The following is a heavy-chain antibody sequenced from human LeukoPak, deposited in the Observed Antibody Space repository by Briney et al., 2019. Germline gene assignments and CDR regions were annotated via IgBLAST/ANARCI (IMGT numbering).Heavy chain of an antibody. CDR3: ARAGYDSGNYYFDY. J-gene: IGHJ4*02. V-gene: IGHV3-21*01. D-gene: IGHD3-22*01. CDR2: FGTRSTSV. Sequence: GGSLRLSCTASGFTFSGYSMNWIRQAPGKGLEWVSSFGTRSTSVYHAGSVKGRFAISRDNAKNSLYLQMNSLRAEDTALYYCARAGYDSGNYYFDYWGQGTLVTVSS. CDR1: GFTFSGYS.